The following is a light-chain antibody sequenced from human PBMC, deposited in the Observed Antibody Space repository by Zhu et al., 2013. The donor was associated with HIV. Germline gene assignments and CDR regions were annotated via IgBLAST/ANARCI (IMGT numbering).Light chain of an antibody. CDR2: RAS. V-gene: IGKV1-39*01. CDR1: QSISTF. CDR3: QQTYSSPWT. J-gene: IGKJ1*01. Sequence: DIQMTQSPSSLSASVGDRVTLTCRASQSISTFLNWYQQRPGSAPNLLIYRASNLQSGVPSRFTGSGFETQFTLTISDVQPEDFAAYYCQQTYSSPWTFGQGTLVET.